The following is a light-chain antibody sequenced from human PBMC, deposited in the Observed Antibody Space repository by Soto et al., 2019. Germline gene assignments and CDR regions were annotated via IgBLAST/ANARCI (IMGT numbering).Light chain of an antibody. J-gene: IGKJ4*01. V-gene: IGKV1-12*01. CDR3: QQAYSFPVT. CDR2: AAS. Sequence: DHQRSQSPSSVSAYGRNRDIITFRASQDISSWLAWYQQKPGKAPKLLIYAASTLQIGVPSRFSGSGSGRDLTLTISSLQPERFPTYYCQQAYSFPVTFGGGTKVDIK. CDR1: QDISSW.